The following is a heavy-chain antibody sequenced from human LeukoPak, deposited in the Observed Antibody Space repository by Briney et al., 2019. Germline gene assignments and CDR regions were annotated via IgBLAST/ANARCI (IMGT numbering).Heavy chain of an antibody. D-gene: IGHD2-2*01. CDR1: GSTFSSYA. J-gene: IGHJ5*02. CDR2: ISYDGSNK. Sequence: GGSLRLSCAASGSTFSSYAMHWVRQAPGKGLEWVAVISYDGSNKYYADSVKGRFTISRDNSKNTLYLQMNSLRAEDTAVYYCARDPYCSSTSCYYGWFDPWGQGTLVTVSS. CDR3: ARDPYCSSTSCYYGWFDP. V-gene: IGHV3-30-3*01.